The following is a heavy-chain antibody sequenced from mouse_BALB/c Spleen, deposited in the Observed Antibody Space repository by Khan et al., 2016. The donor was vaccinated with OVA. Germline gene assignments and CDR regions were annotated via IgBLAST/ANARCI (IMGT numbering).Heavy chain of an antibody. CDR1: GYTFTDYV. J-gene: IGHJ3*01. CDR2: IYPGSGST. Sequence: QIQLVQSGPELVKPGASVKMSCKVSGYTFTDYVISWVKQRTGQGLEWIGEIYPGSGSTYYNEKFKGKATLTADKSSNTVNMQVSSLTSEDSAVFCCARSYDGAWFAYWGQGTLVTVSA. V-gene: IGHV1-77*01. D-gene: IGHD1-1*01. CDR3: ARSYDGAWFAY.